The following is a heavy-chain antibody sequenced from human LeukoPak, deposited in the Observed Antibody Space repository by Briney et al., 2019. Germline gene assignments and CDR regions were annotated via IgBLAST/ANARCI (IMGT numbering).Heavy chain of an antibody. Sequence: ASAKVSCKASGYTFTGYYMHWVRQAPGQGLEWMGCINPNSGGTNYAQKFQGRVTMTRDTSISTAYMELGRLRSDDTAVYYCARFGYYDSSGYYLFDYWGQGTLVTVSS. CDR2: INPNSGGT. CDR3: ARFGYYDSSGYYLFDY. CDR1: GYTFTGYY. J-gene: IGHJ4*02. D-gene: IGHD3-22*01. V-gene: IGHV1-2*02.